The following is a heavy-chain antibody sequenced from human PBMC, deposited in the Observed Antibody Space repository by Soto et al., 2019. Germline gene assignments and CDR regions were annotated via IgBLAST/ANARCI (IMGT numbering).Heavy chain of an antibody. J-gene: IGHJ4*02. Sequence: PSETLSLTCAVSGGSISSGGYPWSWIRQPPGKGLEWIGYIYHSGSTYYNPSLKSRVTISVDRSKNQFSLKLSSVTAADTAVYYCARGMTTVTTLDYWGQGTLVTVSS. D-gene: IGHD4-4*01. CDR3: ARGMTTVTTLDY. V-gene: IGHV4-30-2*01. CDR1: GGSISSGGYP. CDR2: IYHSGST.